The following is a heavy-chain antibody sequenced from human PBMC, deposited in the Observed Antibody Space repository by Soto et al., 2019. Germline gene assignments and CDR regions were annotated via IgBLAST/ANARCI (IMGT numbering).Heavy chain of an antibody. CDR1: GYSFTSYW. CDR3: AGNIRTRSVGFDY. CDR2: IYPGDSDT. Sequence: GESLKISCKGSGYSFTSYWIGWVRQMPGKGLEWMGIIYPGDSDTRYSPSFQGQVTISADKSISTAYLQWSSLKASDTAMYYCAGNIRTRSVGFDYWGQGTLVTVSS. J-gene: IGHJ4*02. D-gene: IGHD2-2*01. V-gene: IGHV5-51*01.